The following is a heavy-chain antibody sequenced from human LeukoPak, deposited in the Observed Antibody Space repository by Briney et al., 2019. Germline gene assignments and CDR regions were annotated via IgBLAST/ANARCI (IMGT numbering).Heavy chain of an antibody. CDR2: INPSGGST. V-gene: IGHV1-46*01. J-gene: IGHJ3*02. CDR3: ALPRGYVDTAMDDAFDI. D-gene: IGHD5-18*01. Sequence: ASVKVSCKASGYTFTSYYMHWVRQAPGQGLEWMGIINPSGGSTSYAQKFQGRVTMTRDMSTSTVYVELSSLRSEDTAVYYCALPRGYVDTAMDDAFDIWGQGTMVTVSS. CDR1: GYTFTSYY.